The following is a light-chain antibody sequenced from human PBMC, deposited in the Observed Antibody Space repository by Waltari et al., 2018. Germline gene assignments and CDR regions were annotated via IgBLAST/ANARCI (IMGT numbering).Light chain of an antibody. CDR1: QSISNY. CDR3: QQYDSVPPT. Sequence: DIQMTQSPSSLSASVGDRVTITCRASQSISNYLNWYQQKPGKAPKVLIYAASSLQSGVPSRFSASGAGSDFTLTISSLQPEDAATYYCQQYDSVPPTFGQGTKVDIK. CDR2: AAS. V-gene: IGKV1-27*01. J-gene: IGKJ1*01.